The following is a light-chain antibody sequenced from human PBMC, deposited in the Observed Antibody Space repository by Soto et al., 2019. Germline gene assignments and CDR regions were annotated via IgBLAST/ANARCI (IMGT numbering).Light chain of an antibody. CDR1: SSNIGAGYD. V-gene: IGLV1-40*01. CDR3: QSYDGSLGV. J-gene: IGLJ1*01. Sequence: QLVLTQPPSVSGAPGQRVTISCTGSSSNIGAGYDVHWYQQLPGTAPKLLIFGHSNRPSWVPDQFSGSKSVTSAALAITGLQAEDDADYDCQSYDGSLGVFGTGTKFTVL. CDR2: GHS.